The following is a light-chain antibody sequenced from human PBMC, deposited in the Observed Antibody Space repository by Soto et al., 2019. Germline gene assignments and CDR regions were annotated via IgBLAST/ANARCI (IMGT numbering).Light chain of an antibody. J-gene: IGKJ1*01. CDR3: QQYNSYAKT. CDR2: KAS. CDR1: QSISSW. V-gene: IGKV1-5*03. Sequence: DIQMTQSPSTLSASVGDRVTITCRASQSISSWLAWYQQKPGKAPKLLIYKASNLESGVPSRFSGSGSGTEFTLTNSRLQPDDFASLCWQQYNSYAKTFGQGTKVEIK.